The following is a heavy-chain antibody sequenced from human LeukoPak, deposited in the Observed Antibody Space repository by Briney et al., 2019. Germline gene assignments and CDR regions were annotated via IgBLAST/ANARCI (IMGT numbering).Heavy chain of an antibody. CDR2: ISWNSASI. D-gene: IGHD2-2*01. J-gene: IGHJ6*03. V-gene: IGHV3-9*03. CDR3: AKSQASTWSNYYYFMDV. Sequence: GGSLRLSCAGSGFTFDDYAMHWVRQAPGKGLEWVSGISWNSASIGSADSVKGRFTISRDNAKNSLYLQMNSLRADDMALYYCAKSQASTWSNYYYFMDVWGKGTTVTVSS. CDR1: GFTFDDYA.